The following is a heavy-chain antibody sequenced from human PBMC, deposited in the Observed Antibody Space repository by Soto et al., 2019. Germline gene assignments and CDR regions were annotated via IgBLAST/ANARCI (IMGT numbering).Heavy chain of an antibody. V-gene: IGHV1-18*01. Sequence: QVQLVQSGAELKKPGASVKVSCKTSGYTFTSYGISWVRQAPGQGLEWMAWISAYNGNTKYAQNLQGRVTMTTDTSTSTAYMELRSLRSDDTALYYCARACSSSCLLGMDVWGQGTTVTVSS. CDR1: GYTFTSYG. CDR2: ISAYNGNT. J-gene: IGHJ6*02. CDR3: ARACSSSCLLGMDV. D-gene: IGHD2-2*01.